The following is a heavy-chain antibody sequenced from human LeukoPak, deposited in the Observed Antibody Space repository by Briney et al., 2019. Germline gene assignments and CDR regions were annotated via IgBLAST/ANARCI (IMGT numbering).Heavy chain of an antibody. D-gene: IGHD5-18*01. V-gene: IGHV3-23*01. CDR3: AKDLTQYGYSTDY. CDR1: GFTFSSYA. J-gene: IGHJ4*02. Sequence: GGSLRLSCAASGFTFSSYAMIWVRQAPGKGLEWVSAISGSGGTTYYAASVKGRFTISRDNSKNTLYLQMNSLRAEDTAIYYCAKDLTQYGYSTDYWGQGTLVTVSS. CDR2: ISGSGGTT.